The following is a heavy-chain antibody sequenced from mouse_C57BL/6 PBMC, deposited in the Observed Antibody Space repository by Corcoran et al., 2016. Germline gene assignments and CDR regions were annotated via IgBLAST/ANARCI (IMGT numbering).Heavy chain of an antibody. CDR1: GYTFTDYY. CDR2: INPNNGGT. J-gene: IGHJ3*01. Sequence: EVQLQQSGPELVKPGASVKISCKASGYTFTDYYMNWVKQSHGKSLEWIGDINPNNGGTSYNQKFKGKATLTVDKSSSTAYMELRSLTSEDSAVYYCAGGLRFAYWGQGTLVTVSA. CDR3: AGGLRFAY. V-gene: IGHV1-26*01.